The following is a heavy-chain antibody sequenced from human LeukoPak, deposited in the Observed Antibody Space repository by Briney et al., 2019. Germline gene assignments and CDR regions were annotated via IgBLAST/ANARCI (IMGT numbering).Heavy chain of an antibody. Sequence: GGSLRLSCAASGFTFDDYTMHWVRQAPGKGLEWVSLISWDGGSTYYADSVKDRFTISRDNAKNSLYLQMNSLRAEDTAVYYCARAGPTIFGVVTRFDYWGQGTLVTVSS. V-gene: IGHV3-43*01. CDR3: ARAGPTIFGVVTRFDY. J-gene: IGHJ4*02. CDR2: ISWDGGST. D-gene: IGHD3-3*01. CDR1: GFTFDDYT.